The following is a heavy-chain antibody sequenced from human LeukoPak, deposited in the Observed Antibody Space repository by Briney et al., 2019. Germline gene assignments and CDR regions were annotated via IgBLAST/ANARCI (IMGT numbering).Heavy chain of an antibody. CDR2: IYYSGST. CDR1: GGSISSHY. CDR3: PGAGPMVVVVAANTRRGRCCP. D-gene: IGHD2-15*01. V-gene: IGHV4-59*11. J-gene: IGHJ5*02. Sequence: SGTLSLTCTVSGGSISSHYWSWIRQPPGKGLEWIGYIYYSGSTNYNPSLKSRVTISVDTSKSQFSLKLSSVTAADTAVYYCPGAGPMVVVVAANTRRGRCCPGRRVTL.